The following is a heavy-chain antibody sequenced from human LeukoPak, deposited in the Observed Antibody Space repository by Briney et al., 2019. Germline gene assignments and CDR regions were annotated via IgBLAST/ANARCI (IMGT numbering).Heavy chain of an antibody. CDR2: IYAGGST. D-gene: IGHD1-26*01. J-gene: IGHJ3*02. V-gene: IGHV4-4*07. CDR3: ASCRSEGAGATIAFDI. CDR1: GVSISTYY. Sequence: PSETLSLTCTVSGVSISTYYWSWLRQPAGKGLEWIGRIYAGGSTSYNPSLKSRVTISVGTPNNQFSLQQSSVPAADTAVHYCASCRSEGAGATIAFDIWGERTMVTVSS.